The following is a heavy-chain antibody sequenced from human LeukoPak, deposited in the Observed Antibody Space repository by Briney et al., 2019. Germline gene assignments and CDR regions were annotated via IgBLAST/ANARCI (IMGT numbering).Heavy chain of an antibody. CDR2: IWHDGGKK. CDR3: ARDVDGNGYLGGIY. Sequence: GGSLRLSCAASGFTFGNYGMHWVRQAPGQGLEWVAVIWHDGGKKYHADSVKGRFIISRDNALNTLYLHMSSLRAEDTAVYFCARDVDGNGYLGGIYWGQGTLVTVSS. CDR1: GFTFGNYG. D-gene: IGHD5-12*01. J-gene: IGHJ4*02. V-gene: IGHV3-33*01.